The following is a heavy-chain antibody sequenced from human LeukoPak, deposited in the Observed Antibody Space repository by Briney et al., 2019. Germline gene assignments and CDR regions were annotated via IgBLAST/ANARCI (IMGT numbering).Heavy chain of an antibody. CDR1: GFTCDDYA. CDR3: AKDSSGWPRDGMDV. CDR2: ISWNSGGI. Sequence: GGSLRLSCAGSGFTCDDYAMHWVRPAPGKGLEWVSGISWNSGGIGYADSVKGRFTISRDNAKNSLYLQMNSLRAEDTALYYCAKDSSGWPRDGMDVWGQGTTVTVSS. V-gene: IGHV3-9*01. D-gene: IGHD6-19*01. J-gene: IGHJ6*02.